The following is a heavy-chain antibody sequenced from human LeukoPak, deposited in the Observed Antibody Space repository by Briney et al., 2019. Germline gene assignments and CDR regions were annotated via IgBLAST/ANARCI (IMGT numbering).Heavy chain of an antibody. CDR2: IYYSGST. D-gene: IGHD1-26*01. CDR1: GGSISSYY. Sequence: PSETLSLTCTASGGSISSYYWSWIRQPPGKGLEWIGYIYYSGSTNYNPSLKSRVTISVDTSKNQFSLKLSSVTAADTAVYYCARRVLYSGSYFDYWGQGTLVTVSS. V-gene: IGHV4-59*08. CDR3: ARRVLYSGSYFDY. J-gene: IGHJ4*02.